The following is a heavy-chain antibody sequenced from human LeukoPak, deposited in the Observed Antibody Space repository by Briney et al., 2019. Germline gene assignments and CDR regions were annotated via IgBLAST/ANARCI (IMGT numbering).Heavy chain of an antibody. CDR2: IRGSGGGT. D-gene: IGHD4-17*01. CDR3: GRDPNGDYIGAFEF. J-gene: IGHJ3*01. V-gene: IGHV3-23*01. Sequence: GGSLRLSCAASGFTFSSYAMTWVRQAPGKGLEWVSSIRGSGGGTYYADSVRGRFTMSRDNSKNTLYLQMNNLRADGTAVYYCGRDPNGDYIGAFEFWGQGTLVTVSS. CDR1: GFTFSSYA.